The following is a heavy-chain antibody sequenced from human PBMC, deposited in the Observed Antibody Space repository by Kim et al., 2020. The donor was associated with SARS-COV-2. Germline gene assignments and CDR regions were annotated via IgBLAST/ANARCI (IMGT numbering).Heavy chain of an antibody. CDR2: ISSSGSTI. Sequence: GGSLRLSCAASGFTFSSYEMNWVRQAPGKGLEWVSYISSSGSTIYYADSVKGRFTISRDNAKNSLYLQMNSLRAEDTAVYYCARVGSSTGFAFDIWGQGTMVTVSS. D-gene: IGHD2-2*01. CDR3: ARVGSSTGFAFDI. CDR1: GFTFSSYE. V-gene: IGHV3-48*03. J-gene: IGHJ3*02.